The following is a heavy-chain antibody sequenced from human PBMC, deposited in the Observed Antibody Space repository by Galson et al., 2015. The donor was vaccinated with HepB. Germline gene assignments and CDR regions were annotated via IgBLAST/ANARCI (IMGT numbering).Heavy chain of an antibody. CDR1: GDSISNYY. J-gene: IGHJ4*02. Sequence: ETLSLTCTVSGDSISNYYWSWIRQPPGQGLEWIAYIYYTGSTNYNPSLKSRVTISIDTSKKQFSLRLNSVTAADTAVYYCASHRFLRGVTPFDYWGQGTLVTVSS. CDR2: IYYTGST. CDR3: ASHRFLRGVTPFDY. D-gene: IGHD3-10*01. V-gene: IGHV4-59*08.